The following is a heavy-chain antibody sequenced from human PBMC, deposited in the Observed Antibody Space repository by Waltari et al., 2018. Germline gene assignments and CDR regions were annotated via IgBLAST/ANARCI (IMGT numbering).Heavy chain of an antibody. J-gene: IGHJ4*02. V-gene: IGHV1-24*01. D-gene: IGHD5-18*01. CDR3: ATAPSDTAMVMREFDY. CDR2: FDPEDGET. Sequence: QVQLVQSGAEVKKPGASVKVSCKVSGYTLTELSMHWVRQAPGKGLEWMGGFDPEDGETIYAQKFQGRVTMTEDTSTDTAYMELSSLRSEDTAVYYCATAPSDTAMVMREFDYWGQGTLVTVSS. CDR1: GYTLTELS.